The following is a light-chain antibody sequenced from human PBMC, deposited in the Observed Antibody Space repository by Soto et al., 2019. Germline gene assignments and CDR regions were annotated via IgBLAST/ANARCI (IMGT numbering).Light chain of an antibody. V-gene: IGKV1-5*03. CDR3: QQYNSFWT. Sequence: DIQMTQSPSTLSASVGDRVTITCRASQSVSIWLAWYQHKPGKAPKLLIHKASTLESWVPSRFSGSGSGTEFTLTISSLQPDDFATYYCQQYNSFWTFGQGTKVDIK. J-gene: IGKJ1*01. CDR1: QSVSIW. CDR2: KAS.